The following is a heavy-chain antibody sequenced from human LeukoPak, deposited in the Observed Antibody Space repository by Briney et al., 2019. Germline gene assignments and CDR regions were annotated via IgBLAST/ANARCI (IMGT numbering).Heavy chain of an antibody. J-gene: IGHJ4*02. Sequence: SQTLSLTCTVSGGSISSGGYYWSWIRQHPGTGLEWIGHIYYSGSTYYNPSLKSRVTISVDTSKNQFSLKLSSVTAADTAVYYCARARDYGDYVFLFDYWGQGTLVTVSS. D-gene: IGHD4-17*01. V-gene: IGHV4-31*03. CDR1: GGSISSGGYY. CDR3: ARARDYGDYVFLFDY. CDR2: IYYSGST.